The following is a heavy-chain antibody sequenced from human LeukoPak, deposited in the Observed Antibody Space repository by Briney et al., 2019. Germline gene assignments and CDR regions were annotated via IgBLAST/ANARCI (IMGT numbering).Heavy chain of an antibody. CDR3: ASGTGYYYGMDV. Sequence: SETLSLTCTVSGGSIRSGSYYWRWIRQPAGRGLEWIGRIYTSGSTNYNPSLKSRVTISVDTSKNQFSLKLSSVTAADTAVYYCASGTGYYYGMDVWGQGTTVTVSS. CDR2: IYTSGST. CDR1: GGSIRSGSYY. J-gene: IGHJ6*02. D-gene: IGHD3-10*01. V-gene: IGHV4-61*02.